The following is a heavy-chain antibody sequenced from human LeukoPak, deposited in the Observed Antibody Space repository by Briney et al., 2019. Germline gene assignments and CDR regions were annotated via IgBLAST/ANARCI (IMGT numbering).Heavy chain of an antibody. D-gene: IGHD2-2*02. CDR1: GFTFSSYA. CDR2: ISGSGGST. Sequence: GGSLRLSCAASGFTFSSYAMSWVRQAPGKGLEWVSAISGSGGSTYYADSVKGRFTISRDNSKNTLYLQMNSLRAEDTAVYYCAKDPRNPRYCSSTSCYTWFDPWGQGTLVTVSS. V-gene: IGHV3-23*01. J-gene: IGHJ5*02. CDR3: AKDPRNPRYCSSTSCYTWFDP.